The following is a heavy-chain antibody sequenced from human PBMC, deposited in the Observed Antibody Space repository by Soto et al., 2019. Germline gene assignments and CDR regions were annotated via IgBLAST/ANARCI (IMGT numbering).Heavy chain of an antibody. CDR1: GYTFTGYY. D-gene: IGHD2-8*01. J-gene: IGHJ5*02. CDR2: INPNSGGT. Sequence: GASVKVSCKASGYTFTGYYMHWVRQAPGQGLERMGWINPNSGGTNYAQKFQGRVTMTRDTSISTAYMELSRLRSDDTAVYYCAREVIRENCTNGVCYPHWGGNWFDPWGQGTLVTVSS. V-gene: IGHV1-2*02. CDR3: AREVIRENCTNGVCYPHWGGNWFDP.